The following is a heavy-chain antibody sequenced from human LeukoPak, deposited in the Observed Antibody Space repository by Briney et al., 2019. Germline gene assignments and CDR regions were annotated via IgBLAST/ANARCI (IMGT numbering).Heavy chain of an antibody. CDR3: ARGHYYGSGSYDYYFDY. J-gene: IGHJ4*02. CDR1: GFTFSSDA. Sequence: GGSLRLSCAASGFTFSSDAMHWVRQAPGKGLEWVAIISYGGSDKYYADSVKGRFTISRDNSKNTLYLQMNSLRAEDTAVYYCARGHYYGSGSYDYYFDYWGQGTLVTVSS. CDR2: ISYGGSDK. V-gene: IGHV3-30-3*01. D-gene: IGHD3-10*01.